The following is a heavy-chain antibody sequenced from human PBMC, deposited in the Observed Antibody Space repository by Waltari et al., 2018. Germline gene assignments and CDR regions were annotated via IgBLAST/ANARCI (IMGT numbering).Heavy chain of an antibody. CDR2: AYFSGTT. V-gene: IGHV4-59*01. D-gene: IGHD3-10*01. CDR3: ARGGLRYYDSGSQPYNWFGP. Sequence: QVQLQESGPGLVKPSETLSLTCTVSNGSINNFYWSWLRQSPGKGLEWIGYAYFSGTTTYNPSLKSRVTISVDTSKNQFSLKLTSVTAADTATYYCARGGLRYYDSGSQPYNWFGPWGQGIMVSVSS. J-gene: IGHJ5*02. CDR1: NGSINNFY.